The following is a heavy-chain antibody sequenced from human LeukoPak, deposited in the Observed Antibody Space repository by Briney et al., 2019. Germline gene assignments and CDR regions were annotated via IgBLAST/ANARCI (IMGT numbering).Heavy chain of an antibody. V-gene: IGHV3-15*01. Sequence: GGSLRLSCATSGFTFSKAWMSWVREAPGKGLEWVGRIKSKTDGGTDYAAPVKGRFTISGDDSKNTLYLQMNSLKTEGTAVYYCTTDPFQNIVVVPAAIIKMDYWGQGILVTVAS. J-gene: IGHJ4*02. CDR3: TTDPFQNIVVVPAAIIKMDY. D-gene: IGHD2-2*01. CDR2: IKSKTDGGT. CDR1: GFTFSKAW.